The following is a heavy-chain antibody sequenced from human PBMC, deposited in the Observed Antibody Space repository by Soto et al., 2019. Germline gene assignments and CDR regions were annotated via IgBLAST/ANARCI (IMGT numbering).Heavy chain of an antibody. CDR2: IYHSVST. J-gene: IGHJ6*02. CDR1: GGSISSGGYS. Sequence: SETLSLTCAVSGGSISSGGYSCSWILHPPGKGLEWIGYIYHSVSTYYNPSLKSRVTISVHRSKNQFSLKLSSVTAADTAVYYCASAWGEYYDFWSGYYRGLAGGMDVWGQGTPVTVSS. D-gene: IGHD3-3*01. CDR3: ASAWGEYYDFWSGYYRGLAGGMDV. V-gene: IGHV4-30-2*01.